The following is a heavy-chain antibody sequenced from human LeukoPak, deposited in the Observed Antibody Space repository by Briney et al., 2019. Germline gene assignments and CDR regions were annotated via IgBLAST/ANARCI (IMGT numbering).Heavy chain of an antibody. CDR2: IYTSGST. CDR3: ARDLVGYCSSTSCYNGAGYYYYYGMDV. J-gene: IGHJ6*02. Sequence: SETLSLTCTVSGGSISSYYWSWIRQPAGKGLEWIGRIYTSGSTNYNPSLKSRVTMSVDTSKNQFSLKLSSVTAADTAVYYCARDLVGYCSSTSCYNGAGYYYYYGMDVWGQGTTVTVSS. D-gene: IGHD2-2*02. V-gene: IGHV4-4*07. CDR1: GGSISSYY.